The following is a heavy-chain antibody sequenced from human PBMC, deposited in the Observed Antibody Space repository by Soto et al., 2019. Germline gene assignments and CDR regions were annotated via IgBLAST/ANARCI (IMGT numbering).Heavy chain of an antibody. Sequence: QVQLQESGPGLVKPSQTLSLTCTVSGGSISTGGYYWTWIRQHPGKGLEWIGYIYYSGSTYYNPSLKSRVTLSVDTSKNQFSLKLSSVTAADMAVYYCARGLSVTLFDNWGQGTLVTVSS. J-gene: IGHJ4*02. CDR2: IYYSGST. V-gene: IGHV4-31*03. CDR3: ARGLSVTLFDN. D-gene: IGHD4-17*01. CDR1: GGSISTGGYY.